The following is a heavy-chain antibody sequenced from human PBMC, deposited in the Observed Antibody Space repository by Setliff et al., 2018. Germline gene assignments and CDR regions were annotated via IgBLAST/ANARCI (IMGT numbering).Heavy chain of an antibody. V-gene: IGHV4-39*01. Sequence: SETLSLTCTVSGGSVSNSGFFWGWLRQAPGKGLEWIGNIYDSGSSNYNASLKSRLIITRDTSKNQISLKMTSVTAADTAVYYCGRGFSRIEGWGNWFDPWGQGILVTVSS. D-gene: IGHD2-15*01. J-gene: IGHJ5*02. CDR1: GGSVSNSGFF. CDR2: IYDSGSS. CDR3: GRGFSRIEGWGNWFDP.